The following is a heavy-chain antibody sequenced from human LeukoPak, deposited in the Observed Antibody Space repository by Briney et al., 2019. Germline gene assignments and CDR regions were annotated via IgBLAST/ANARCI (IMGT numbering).Heavy chain of an antibody. Sequence: PSETLSLTCTVSGGSISGSSSHWGWISQPPGTGLEWLGSINYSWHTYYNPSLESRVTISVDSSKNQFSLKVTSVTAADTALYYCAPTYSYTRGGYDYWGPGTLVTVSS. CDR3: APTYSYTRGGYDY. V-gene: IGHV4-39*01. D-gene: IGHD5-18*01. J-gene: IGHJ4*02. CDR2: INYSWHT. CDR1: GGSISGSSSH.